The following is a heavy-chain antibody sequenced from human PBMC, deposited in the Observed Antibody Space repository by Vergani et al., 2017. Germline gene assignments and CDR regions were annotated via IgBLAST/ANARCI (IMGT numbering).Heavy chain of an antibody. V-gene: IGHV3-21*01. J-gene: IGHJ6*02. CDR1: GFTFSSYS. Sequence: EVQLVESGGGLVKRGGSLRLSCAASGFTFSSYSMNWVRQAPGKGLEWVSSISSSSSYIHYSDSLKGRFTISRDNAKSSLYLQMNSLRAEDTGVYYCARDRDYLGSGSYPYFYYYGLDVWGQGTAGTVSS. CDR3: ARDRDYLGSGSYPYFYYYGLDV. D-gene: IGHD3-10*01. CDR2: ISSSSSYI.